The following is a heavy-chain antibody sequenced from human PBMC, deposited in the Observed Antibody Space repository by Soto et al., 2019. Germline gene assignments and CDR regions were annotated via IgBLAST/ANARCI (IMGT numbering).Heavy chain of an antibody. CDR2: IYHSGST. V-gene: IGHV4-30-2*01. CDR1: GGSISSGGYS. Sequence: SETLSLTCAFSGGSISSGGYSWSWIRQPPGKGLEWIGYIYHSGSTYYNPSLKSRVTISVDRSKNQFSLKLSSVTAADTAVYYCARGGVDYYDSSGYYFSPYYFDYWGQGTLVTVSS. J-gene: IGHJ4*02. CDR3: ARGGVDYYDSSGYYFSPYYFDY. D-gene: IGHD3-22*01.